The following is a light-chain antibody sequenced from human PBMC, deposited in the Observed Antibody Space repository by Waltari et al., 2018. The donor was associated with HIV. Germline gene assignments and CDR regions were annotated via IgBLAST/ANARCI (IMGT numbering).Light chain of an antibody. J-gene: IGLJ1*01. V-gene: IGLV1-36*01. CDR1: SSNLGSNA. CDR3: AAWDDSLNGYV. Sequence: QSVLTQPPSVSEAPRQRVTISCSGSSSNLGSNAVNWYQQVPGKAPKLLIYYDDLLSSGVSDRFSVSKSGTSAALAIRGLQSEDDADYYCAAWDDSLNGYVFGSGTKVTVL. CDR2: YDD.